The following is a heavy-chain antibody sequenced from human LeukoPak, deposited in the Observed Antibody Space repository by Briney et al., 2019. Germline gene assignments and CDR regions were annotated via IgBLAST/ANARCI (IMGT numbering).Heavy chain of an antibody. CDR1: GGTFSSYA. J-gene: IGHJ3*02. CDR2: INPNSGGT. D-gene: IGHD5-12*01. CDR3: ARTYRAFDI. Sequence: ASVKVSCKASGGTFSSYAISWVRQAPGQGLEWMGWINPNSGGTNYAQKFQGRVTMTRDTSISTAYMELSRLRFDDTAVYYCARTYRAFDIWGQGTMVTVSS. V-gene: IGHV1-2*02.